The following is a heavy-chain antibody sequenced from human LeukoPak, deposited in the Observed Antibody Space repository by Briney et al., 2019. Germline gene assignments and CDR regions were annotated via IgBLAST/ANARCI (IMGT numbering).Heavy chain of an antibody. CDR2: ISTDGYTT. CDR1: GLAFSAYK. V-gene: IGHV3-74*01. CDR3: ATSTAAAGTD. Sequence: GGSLRLSCAASGLAFSAYKMHWVRQAPRKGLVWVSRISTDGYTTDYADFVQGRFTASRDNTKNTWSLEMNSLRAEDTAIYYCATSTAAAGTDWGQGTLVTVSS. D-gene: IGHD6-13*01. J-gene: IGHJ4*02.